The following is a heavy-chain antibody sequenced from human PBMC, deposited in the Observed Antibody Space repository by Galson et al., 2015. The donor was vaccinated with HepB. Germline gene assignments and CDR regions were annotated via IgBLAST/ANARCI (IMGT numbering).Heavy chain of an antibody. CDR2: ISSNGGST. Sequence: SLRLSCAASGFTFSSYAMHWVRQAPGKGLKYVSAISSNGGSTYYADSVKGRFTISRDNSKNTLYLQMSSLRAEDTAVYYCVKATHYDFWSGSGFDYWGQGTLVTVSS. D-gene: IGHD3-3*01. V-gene: IGHV3-64D*06. CDR1: GFTFSSYA. J-gene: IGHJ4*02. CDR3: VKATHYDFWSGSGFDY.